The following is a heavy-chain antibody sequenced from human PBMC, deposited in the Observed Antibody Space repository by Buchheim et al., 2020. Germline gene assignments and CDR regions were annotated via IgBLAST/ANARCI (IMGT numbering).Heavy chain of an antibody. CDR2: IYYSGST. V-gene: IGHV4-39*07. J-gene: IGHJ6*02. Sequence: QLQLQESGPGLVKPSETLSLTCTVSGGSISSSSYYWGWIRQPPGKGLEWIGSIYYSGSTYYNPSLKSRVTISVDTSKNQFSLKLSSVTAADTAVYYCARDPKRTDILRYFDWFSYGMDVWGQGTT. D-gene: IGHD3-9*01. CDR3: ARDPKRTDILRYFDWFSYGMDV. CDR1: GGSISSSSYY.